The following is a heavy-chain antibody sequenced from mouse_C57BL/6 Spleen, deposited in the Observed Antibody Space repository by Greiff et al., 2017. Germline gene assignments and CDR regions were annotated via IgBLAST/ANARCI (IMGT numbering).Heavy chain of an antibody. CDR2: IDPSDSYT. J-gene: IGHJ2*01. Sequence: QVQLQQPGAELVMPGASVKLSCTASGYTFTSYWMHWVKQRPGQGLEWIGEIDPSDSYTNYNQKFKGKSTLTVDKTSRTAYMQLSSLTSADSSVFYCARGADGYPDWGQGTTLTVAS. CDR1: GYTFTSYW. D-gene: IGHD2-3*01. CDR3: ARGADGYPD. V-gene: IGHV1-69*01.